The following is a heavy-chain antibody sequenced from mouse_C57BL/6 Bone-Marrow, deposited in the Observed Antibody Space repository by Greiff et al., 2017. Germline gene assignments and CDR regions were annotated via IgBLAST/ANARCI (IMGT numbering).Heavy chain of an antibody. CDR2: IDPSDSYT. Sequence: VQLQQPGAELVMPGASVKLSCKASGYTFTGYWMHWVKQRPGQGLEWIGEIDPSDSYTNYNQKFKGKSSLTVDKSSSTAYMQLSSLTSEDSAVYDCASHSYYYAMDYWGQGTSVTVSS. CDR3: ASHSYYYAMDY. CDR1: GYTFTGYW. V-gene: IGHV1-69*01. J-gene: IGHJ4*01.